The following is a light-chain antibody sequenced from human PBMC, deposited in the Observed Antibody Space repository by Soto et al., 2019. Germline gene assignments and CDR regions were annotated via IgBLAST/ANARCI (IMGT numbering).Light chain of an antibody. CDR2: DAS. CDR3: QQRSNWIT. Sequence: EIVLTQSPATLCLYPGERATLSWRASQSVSSYLAWYQQTPGQAPRIRIYDASNRATGIPARLSGSGSGTDFTLTISSLEPEDFAVYYCQQRSNWITFGQGTRLEI. V-gene: IGKV3-11*01. CDR1: QSVSSY. J-gene: IGKJ5*01.